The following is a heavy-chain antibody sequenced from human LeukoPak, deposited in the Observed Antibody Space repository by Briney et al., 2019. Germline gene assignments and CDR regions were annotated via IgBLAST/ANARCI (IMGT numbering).Heavy chain of an antibody. CDR2: IYYSGST. V-gene: IGHV4-59*01. CDR1: GGSISSYY. Sequence: PSETLSLTCTVSGGSISSYYWSWIRQPPGKGLEWIGYIYYSGSTNYNPSLKSRVTISVDTSKNQFSLKLSSVTAADTAVYYCATGGATFNYYYYMDAWGKGTTVTVSS. J-gene: IGHJ6*03. CDR3: ATGGATFNYYYYMDA. D-gene: IGHD1-26*01.